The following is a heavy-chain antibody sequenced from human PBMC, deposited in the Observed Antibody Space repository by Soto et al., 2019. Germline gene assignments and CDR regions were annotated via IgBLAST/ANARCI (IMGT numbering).Heavy chain of an antibody. CDR3: AKEGTAARRYYSGMDV. J-gene: IGHJ6*02. Sequence: PGGSLRLSCAASGFTFSSYAMSWVRQAPGKGLEWVSAISGSGGSTYYADSVKGRFTISRDNSKNTLYLQMNSLRAEDTAVYYCAKEGTAARRYYSGMDVWGQGTTVTVSS. D-gene: IGHD6-6*01. V-gene: IGHV3-23*01. CDR1: GFTFSSYA. CDR2: ISGSGGST.